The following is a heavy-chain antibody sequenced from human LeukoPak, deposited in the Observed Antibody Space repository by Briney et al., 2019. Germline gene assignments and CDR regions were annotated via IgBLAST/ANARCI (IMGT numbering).Heavy chain of an antibody. V-gene: IGHV1-2*06. CDR2: INPNSGGT. D-gene: IGHD2-2*02. CDR3: AREGYCSSTSCYTGAYYYYYYMDV. CDR1: GYTFTGYY. Sequence: GASVKVSCKASGYTFTGYYMHWVRQAPGQGLEWMGRINPNSGGTNYAQKLQGRVTMTTDTSTSTAYMELRSLRSDDTAVYYCAREGYCSSTSCYTGAYYYYYYMDVWGKGTTVTVSS. J-gene: IGHJ6*03.